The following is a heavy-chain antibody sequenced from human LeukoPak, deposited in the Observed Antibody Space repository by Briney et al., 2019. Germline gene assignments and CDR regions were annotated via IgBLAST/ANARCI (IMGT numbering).Heavy chain of an antibody. J-gene: IGHJ4*02. CDR3: ARDRRLYCSSTSCYTQHYYFDY. CDR2: ISAYNGNT. CDR1: GYTFTSYG. V-gene: IGHV1-18*01. D-gene: IGHD2-2*02. Sequence: ASVKVSCKASGYTFTSYGISWVRQAPGQGLEWMGWISAYNGNTNYAQKLQGRVTMTTDTSTSTAYMELRSLRSDDTAVYYCARDRRLYCSSTSCYTQHYYFDYWGQGTLVTVSS.